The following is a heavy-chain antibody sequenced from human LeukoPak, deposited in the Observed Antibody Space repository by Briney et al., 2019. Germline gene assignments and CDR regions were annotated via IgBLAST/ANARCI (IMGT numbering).Heavy chain of an antibody. J-gene: IGHJ6*03. Sequence: PSETLSLTCTVSGGSISSYYWSWIRQPPEKGLEWIGYIYYSGSTNYNPSLKSRVTISVDTSKNQFSLKLSSVTAADTAVYYCARALRYCSSTSCYRASYYYYYMDVWGKGTTVTISS. CDR1: GGSISSYY. CDR2: IYYSGST. D-gene: IGHD2-2*01. CDR3: ARALRYCSSTSCYRASYYYYYMDV. V-gene: IGHV4-59*01.